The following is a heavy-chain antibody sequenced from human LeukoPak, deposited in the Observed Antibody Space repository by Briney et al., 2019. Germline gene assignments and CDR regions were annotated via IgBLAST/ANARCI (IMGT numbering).Heavy chain of an antibody. CDR2: IYYSGST. CDR3: AGNPGYCSSTSCPRSYWYFDL. J-gene: IGHJ2*01. V-gene: IGHV4-59*12. CDR1: GGSISSYY. D-gene: IGHD2-2*01. Sequence: MPSETLSLTCTVSGGSISSYYWSWIRQPPGKGLEWIGYIYYSGSTNYNPSLKSRVTISVDTSKNQFSLKLSSVTAADTAVYYCAGNPGYCSSTSCPRSYWYFDLWGRGTLVTVSS.